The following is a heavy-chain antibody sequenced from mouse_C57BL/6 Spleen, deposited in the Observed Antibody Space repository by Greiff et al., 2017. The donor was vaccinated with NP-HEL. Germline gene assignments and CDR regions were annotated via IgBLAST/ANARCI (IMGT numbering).Heavy chain of an antibody. CDR2: ISAGGSYN. D-gene: IGHD2-5*01. V-gene: IGHV5-4*03. CDR1: GFTFNSSA. J-gene: IGHJ4*01. Sequence: DVMLVESGGGFVRPGGSLKLSCAASGFTFNSSAMSWVRQTPEKRLEWIATISAGGSYNYYPDNVKGRFTISRDNAKNTQYLQMSHLTSEETAMYYCARETYYSNYVGTMDYWGQGTSVTVSS. CDR3: ARETYYSNYVGTMDY.